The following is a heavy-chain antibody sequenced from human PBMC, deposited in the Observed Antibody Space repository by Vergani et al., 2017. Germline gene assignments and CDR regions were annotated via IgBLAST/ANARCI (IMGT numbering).Heavy chain of an antibody. CDR2: IYYSGST. CDR3: AGHAVILHGYGDLSAVDY. D-gene: IGHD4-17*01. Sequence: QLQLQESGPGLVKPSETLSLTCTVSGGSISSSSYYWGWIRQPPGKGLGWIGSIYYSGSTYYNPSLKSRVTISVDTSKNQFSLKLSSVTAADTAVYYCAGHAVILHGYGDLSAVDYWGQGSLVTVYS. J-gene: IGHJ4*02. V-gene: IGHV4-39*01. CDR1: GGSISSSSYY.